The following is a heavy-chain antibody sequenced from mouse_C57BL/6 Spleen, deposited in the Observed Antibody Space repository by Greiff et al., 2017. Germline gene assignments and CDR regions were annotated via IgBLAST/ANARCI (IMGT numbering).Heavy chain of an antibody. CDR3: AGRDYGYDYFDY. CDR2: IYPGSGST. CDR1: GYTFTSYW. V-gene: IGHV1-55*01. J-gene: IGHJ2*01. D-gene: IGHD2-2*01. Sequence: QVQLQQPGAELVKPGASVKMSCQASGYTFTSYWITWVKQRPGQGLEWIGDIYPGSGSTNYNEKFKSKATLTVDTSSSTAYMQLSSLTSEDSAVYYCAGRDYGYDYFDYWGQGTTLTVSS.